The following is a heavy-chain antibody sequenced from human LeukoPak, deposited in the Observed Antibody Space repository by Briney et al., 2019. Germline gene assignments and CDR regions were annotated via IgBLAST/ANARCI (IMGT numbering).Heavy chain of an antibody. Sequence: PGGSLRLSCAASGFTFSSFGMHWVRQAPGKGLEWVAVIWYDGSNKYYADSVKGRFTISRDNSKNTLYLQMNSLRAEDTAVYYCARDGDITPTDVWGRGTTVTVSS. V-gene: IGHV3-33*01. CDR3: ARDGDITPTDV. CDR1: GFTFSSFG. CDR2: IWYDGSNK. J-gene: IGHJ6*02. D-gene: IGHD2-15*01.